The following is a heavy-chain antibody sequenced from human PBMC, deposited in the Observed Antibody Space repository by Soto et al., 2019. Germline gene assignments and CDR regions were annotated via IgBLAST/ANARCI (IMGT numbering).Heavy chain of an antibody. CDR1: GFTFNKYG. D-gene: IGHD3-10*01. Sequence: GGSLRLSCAASGFTFNKYGMSWVRQAPGKGLEWVSYISGDGGGTYYADSVKGRLTISRDNSENTLSLQMSSLRADDAAVYYCAKHYIDGDRFYGMDVWGQGTTVTVSS. CDR2: ISGDGGGT. V-gene: IGHV3-23*01. J-gene: IGHJ6*02. CDR3: AKHYIDGDRFYGMDV.